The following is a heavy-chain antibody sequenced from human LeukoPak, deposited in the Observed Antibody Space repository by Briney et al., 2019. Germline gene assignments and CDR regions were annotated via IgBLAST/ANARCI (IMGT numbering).Heavy chain of an antibody. J-gene: IGHJ4*02. D-gene: IGHD3-22*01. CDR3: ARIFYDSSGYYYDY. Sequence: GGSLRLSCAASGFTFSSYAMHWVRQAPGQGLEYVSAITSSGGSTFYADSVKGRFTISRDNSKNTLYLQMGSLRAEDMAVYYCARIFYDSSGYYYDYWGQGTLVTVSS. CDR2: ITSSGGST. CDR1: GFTFSSYA. V-gene: IGHV3-64*02.